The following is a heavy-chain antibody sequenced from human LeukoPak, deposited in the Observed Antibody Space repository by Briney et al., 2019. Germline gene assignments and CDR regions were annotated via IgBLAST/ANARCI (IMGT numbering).Heavy chain of an antibody. V-gene: IGHV1-18*04. Sequence: ASVKVSCKASGFALYKYNIVWVRQAPGQGLEWMGWISAYNGNTNYAQKLQGRVTMTTDTSTSTAYMELRSLRSDDTAVYYCAVGGAHYYDSSGYYHDAFDIWGQGTMVTVSS. CDR1: GFALYKYN. D-gene: IGHD3-22*01. CDR3: AVGGAHYYDSSGYYHDAFDI. CDR2: ISAYNGNT. J-gene: IGHJ3*02.